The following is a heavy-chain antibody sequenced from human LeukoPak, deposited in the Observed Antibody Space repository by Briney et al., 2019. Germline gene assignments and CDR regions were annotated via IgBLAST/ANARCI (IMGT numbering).Heavy chain of an antibody. J-gene: IGHJ4*02. V-gene: IGHV3-33*01. D-gene: IGHD3-10*01. CDR3: ARDRGQSYFDY. CDR2: IYYDGSNQ. CDR1: GFTFRNYG. Sequence: GGSLRLSCATSGFTFRNYGMRWVRQAPGKGLEWVAIIYYDGSNQYYADSVKGRFTISRDNSKNTLYLQLNSLRAEDTAMYCCARDRGQSYFDYWGQGTLVTVSS.